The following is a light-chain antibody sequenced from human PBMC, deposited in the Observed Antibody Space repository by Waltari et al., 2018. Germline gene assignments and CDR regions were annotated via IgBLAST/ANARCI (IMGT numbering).Light chain of an antibody. V-gene: IGKV1-39*01. Sequence: DIQMTQSPSSLSASIGDRVTIPCRASANINSYLNWYQQKPGKAPKLLIYRASTLQPGVPSRFSGSGSGADYTFTITSLQSEDIATYYCQHGYGSPYSFGQGTKVEIK. CDR3: QHGYGSPYS. CDR2: RAS. J-gene: IGKJ2*03. CDR1: ANINSY.